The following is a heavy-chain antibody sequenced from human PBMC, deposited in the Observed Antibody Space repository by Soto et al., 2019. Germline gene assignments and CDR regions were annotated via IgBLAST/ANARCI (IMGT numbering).Heavy chain of an antibody. CDR3: ARSRASYYDSSGPTNDY. Sequence: QVQLVQSGAEVKKPGSSVKVSCKASGGTFSSYAISWVRQAPGQGLEWMGGIIPIFGTANYAQKFQGRVTIAAXXSXSXXYMELSSLRSEDTAVYYCARSRASYYDSSGPTNDYWGQGTLVTVSS. CDR1: GGTFSSYA. D-gene: IGHD3-22*01. J-gene: IGHJ4*02. CDR2: IIPIFGTA. V-gene: IGHV1-69*12.